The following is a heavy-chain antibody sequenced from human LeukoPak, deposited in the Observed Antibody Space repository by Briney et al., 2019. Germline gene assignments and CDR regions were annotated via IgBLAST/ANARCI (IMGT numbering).Heavy chain of an antibody. V-gene: IGHV3-21*01. Sequence: GGSLRLSCAASGFTFSSYSMNWVRQAPGKGLEWVSSISSSSSYIYYADSVKGRFTISRDNAKNSLHLQMNSLRAEDTAVYYCARGIAVAGRNFDYWGQGTLVTVSS. D-gene: IGHD6-19*01. CDR3: ARGIAVAGRNFDY. CDR2: ISSSSSYI. CDR1: GFTFSSYS. J-gene: IGHJ4*02.